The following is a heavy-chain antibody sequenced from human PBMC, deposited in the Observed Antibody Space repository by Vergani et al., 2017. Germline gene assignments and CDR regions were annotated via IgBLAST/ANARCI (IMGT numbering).Heavy chain of an antibody. CDR1: GYTFSNYY. J-gene: IGHJ4*02. CDR3: ARGDYGILTGYRY. CDR2: INPSGGHT. Sequence: QVPVVQSGAEVKKSGASVKVSCMTSGYTFSNYYMHWVRQAPGQGLEWMGIINPSGGHTNYAQKFHGRVTMTRDTSTSTVYMELSSLRSEDTAIYYCARGDYGILTGYRYWGQGTLVTVSA. V-gene: IGHV1-46*03. D-gene: IGHD3-9*01.